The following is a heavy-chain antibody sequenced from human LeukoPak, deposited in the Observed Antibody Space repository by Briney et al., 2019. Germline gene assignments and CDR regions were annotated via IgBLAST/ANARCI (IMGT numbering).Heavy chain of an antibody. CDR1: GFTFSDYY. Sequence: GGSLRLSCAASGFTFSDYYMSWIRQAPGKGLEWVSYISSSGSTIYYADSVKGRFTISRDNAKNSLYLQMNSLRAEDTAVYYCARVVPAAETYYYYYMDVWGKGTTVTVSS. J-gene: IGHJ6*03. CDR3: ARVVPAAETYYYYYMDV. D-gene: IGHD2-2*01. V-gene: IGHV3-11*01. CDR2: ISSSGSTI.